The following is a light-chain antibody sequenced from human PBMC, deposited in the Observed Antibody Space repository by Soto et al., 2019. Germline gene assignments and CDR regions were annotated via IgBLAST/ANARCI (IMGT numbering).Light chain of an antibody. CDR1: DSNIGTNS. CDR3: QSFDKYLSAVV. Sequence: QSVLTQPPSASGTPGQRVTISCSGSDSNIGTNSVYWYQHLPGTAPKLLIYRNNQRPSGVPDRFSGSKSGTSASLAISGLQAEDEADYYCQSFDKYLSAVVFGGGTKVTVL. J-gene: IGLJ2*01. CDR2: RNN. V-gene: IGLV1-44*01.